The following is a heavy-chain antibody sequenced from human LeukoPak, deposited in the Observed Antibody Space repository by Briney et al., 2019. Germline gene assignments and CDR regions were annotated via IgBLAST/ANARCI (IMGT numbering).Heavy chain of an antibody. V-gene: IGHV3-23*01. CDR2: ISGSGGST. D-gene: IGHD3-22*01. Sequence: GGSLRLSCAASGFTFSSYAMSWVRQAPGKGLEWVSAISGSGGSTYHADSVKGRFTISRDNSKNTLYLQMNSLRAEDTAVYYCAKDPALKSSSGYYYFDYWGQGTLVTVSS. CDR1: GFTFSSYA. J-gene: IGHJ4*02. CDR3: AKDPALKSSSGYYYFDY.